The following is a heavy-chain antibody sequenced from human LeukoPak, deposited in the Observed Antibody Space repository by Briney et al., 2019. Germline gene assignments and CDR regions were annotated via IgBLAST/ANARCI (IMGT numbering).Heavy chain of an antibody. CDR3: ARDHGPQYYDILTGYHFDY. CDR2: INPSGGST. Sequence: VASVKVSCKASGYTFTSYYMHWVRQAPGQGLEWMGIINPSGGSTSYAQKFQGRVTMTRDTSTSTVYMELSSLRSEDTAVYYCARDHGPQYYDILTGYHFDYWGQGTLVTVSS. J-gene: IGHJ4*02. V-gene: IGHV1-46*01. CDR1: GYTFTSYY. D-gene: IGHD3-9*01.